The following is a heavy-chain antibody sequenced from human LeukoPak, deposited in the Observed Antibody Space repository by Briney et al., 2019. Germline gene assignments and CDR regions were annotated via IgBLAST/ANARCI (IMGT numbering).Heavy chain of an antibody. CDR1: GFTFGSYG. J-gene: IGHJ4*02. V-gene: IGHV3-30*18. Sequence: GRSLRLSCAASGFTFGSYGMHWVRQAPGKGLEWVAVISYDGSNKYYADSVKGRFTISRDNSKNTLYLQMNSLRAEDTAVYYCAKDRSGGSGSYSAFDYWGQGTLVTVSS. D-gene: IGHD3-10*01. CDR2: ISYDGSNK. CDR3: AKDRSGGSGSYSAFDY.